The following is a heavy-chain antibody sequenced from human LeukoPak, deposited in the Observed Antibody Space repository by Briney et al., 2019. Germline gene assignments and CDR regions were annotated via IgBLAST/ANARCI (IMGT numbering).Heavy chain of an antibody. CDR1: GYTFTSNY. D-gene: IGHD3-3*01. J-gene: IGHJ4*02. CDR3: ARVVLRFLEWLKGKDRGYFDY. CDR2: ISPSGGST. Sequence: GASVKVSCKAFGYTFTSNYMHWVRQAPGQGPEWMGVISPSGGSTTYAQKFQGRVTLTRDMSTSTDYLELRSLRSDDTAVYYCARVVLRFLEWLKGKDRGYFDYWGQGTLVTVSS. V-gene: IGHV1-46*01.